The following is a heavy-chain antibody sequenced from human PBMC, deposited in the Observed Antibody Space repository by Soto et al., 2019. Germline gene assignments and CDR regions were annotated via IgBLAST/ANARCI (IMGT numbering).Heavy chain of an antibody. CDR2: ISYSGST. D-gene: IGHD4-17*01. CDR1: GGSIRTSGYS. CDR3: ARFRAAEYGDYGYWYFDL. V-gene: IGHV4-39*01. J-gene: IGHJ2*01. Sequence: SETLSLTCTVSGGSIRTSGYSWGWIRRPPGKGLEWIATISYSGSTYYNPSLKSRVTMSVDTSKNQFSLKLSSVTAADTAVYYCARFRAAEYGDYGYWYFDLWGRGTLVTVSS.